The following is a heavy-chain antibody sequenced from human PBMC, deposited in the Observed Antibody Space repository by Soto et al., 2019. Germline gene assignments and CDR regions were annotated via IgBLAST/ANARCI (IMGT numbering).Heavy chain of an antibody. J-gene: IGHJ5*02. CDR1: GGSISSYY. CDR3: ARDASHYYDSRGSPGDWFDP. D-gene: IGHD3-22*01. V-gene: IGHV4-59*01. Sequence: SETLSLTCSVSGGSISSYYWSWIRHPPGKGLEWNGYIYYSGSTNFNPSLKSRVTIPVDTSKNQFSLKLSSVTAADTAVYYCARDASHYYDSRGSPGDWFDPWGQGTLVTVSS. CDR2: IYYSGST.